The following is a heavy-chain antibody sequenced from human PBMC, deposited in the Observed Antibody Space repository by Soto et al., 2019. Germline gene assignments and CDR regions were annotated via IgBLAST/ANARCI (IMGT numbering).Heavy chain of an antibody. CDR1: GGTFSSYA. CDR3: ASDDTGDDDSNVTGSDY. Sequence: QVQLVQSGAEVKNPESSVKVSCKASGGTFSSYAISWVRQAPGQGPEWMGGIIPIVVTANYAQKFQGRVTITADEYTSTAYMELRSLRSEDTAVYYCASDDTGDDDSNVTGSDYWGPGTLVTVSS. V-gene: IGHV1-69*01. J-gene: IGHJ4*02. CDR2: IIPIVVTA. D-gene: IGHD4-4*01.